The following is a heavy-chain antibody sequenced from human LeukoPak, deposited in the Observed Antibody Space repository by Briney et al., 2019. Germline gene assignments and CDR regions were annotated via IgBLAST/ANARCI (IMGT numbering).Heavy chain of an antibody. CDR3: ARISSSDAFDI. CDR1: GYSFTTYA. V-gene: IGHV1-2*02. Sequence: GASVKVSCKASGYSFTTYAMNWVRQAPGQGLEWMGWINPNSGGTNYAQKFQGRVTMTRDTSISTAYMELSRLRSDDTAVYYCARISSSDAFDIWGQGTMVTVSS. J-gene: IGHJ3*02. CDR2: INPNSGGT. D-gene: IGHD2-2*01.